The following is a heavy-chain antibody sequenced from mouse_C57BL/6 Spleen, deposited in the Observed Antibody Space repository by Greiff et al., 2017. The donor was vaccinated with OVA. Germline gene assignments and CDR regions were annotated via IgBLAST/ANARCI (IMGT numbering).Heavy chain of an antibody. CDR1: GFTFSDYG. Sequence: EVQLVESGGGLVKPGGSLKLSCAASGFTFSDYGMHWVRQAPEKGLEWVAYISSGSSTIYYADTVKGRFTISRDNAKNTLFLQMTSLRSEDTAMYYCARGVLTGAFAYWGQGTLVTVSA. V-gene: IGHV5-17*01. CDR2: ISSGSSTI. CDR3: ARGVLTGAFAY. J-gene: IGHJ3*01. D-gene: IGHD4-1*01.